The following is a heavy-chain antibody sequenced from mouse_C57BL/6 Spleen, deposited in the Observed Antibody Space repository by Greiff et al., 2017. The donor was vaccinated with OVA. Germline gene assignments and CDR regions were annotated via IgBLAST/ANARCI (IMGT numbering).Heavy chain of an antibody. Sequence: ESGPGLVKPSQSLSLTCSVTGYSITSGYYWNWIRQFPGNKLEWMGYISYDGSNNYNPSLKNRISITRDTSKNQFFLKLNSVTTEDTATYYCAREGFITNSMDYWGQGTSVTVSS. D-gene: IGHD1-1*01. J-gene: IGHJ4*01. V-gene: IGHV3-6*01. CDR1: GYSITSGYY. CDR2: ISYDGSN. CDR3: AREGFITNSMDY.